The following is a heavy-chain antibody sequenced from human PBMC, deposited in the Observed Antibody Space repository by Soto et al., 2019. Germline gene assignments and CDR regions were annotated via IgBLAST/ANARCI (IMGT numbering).Heavy chain of an antibody. CDR1: GDTFSFYS. J-gene: IGHJ4*02. CDR3: ATSYGSGYRAFDY. D-gene: IGHD3-10*01. CDR2: VNPILSLS. V-gene: IGHV1-69*02. Sequence: QVQLVQSGAEVKRPGSSVKVSCKASGDTFSFYSLNWVRQAPGLGLEWMGRVNPILSLSNYAQRLQGRVTMAADKSTSTAYMVLSSLTSEDTAIFYCATSYGSGYRAFDYWGQGAQVIVSS.